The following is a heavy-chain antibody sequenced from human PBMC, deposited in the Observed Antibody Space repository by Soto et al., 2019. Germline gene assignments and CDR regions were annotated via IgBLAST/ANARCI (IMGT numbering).Heavy chain of an antibody. J-gene: IGHJ4*02. CDR3: AKAGCSGGSCYSDLDY. CDR2: ISYDGSNK. D-gene: IGHD2-15*01. V-gene: IGHV3-30*18. Sequence: GGSLRLSCAASGFTFSSYGMHWVRQAPGKGLEWVAVISYDGSNKYYADSVKGRFTISRDNSKNTLYLQMNSLRAEDTAVYYCAKAGCSGGSCYSDLDYWGQGTLVTVSS. CDR1: GFTFSSYG.